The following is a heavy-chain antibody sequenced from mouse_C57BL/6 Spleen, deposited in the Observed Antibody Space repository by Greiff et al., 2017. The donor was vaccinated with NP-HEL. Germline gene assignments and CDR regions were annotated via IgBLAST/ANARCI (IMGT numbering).Heavy chain of an antibody. CDR3: ARGGTSDY. V-gene: IGHV1-82*01. CDR2: IYPGDGDT. J-gene: IGHJ2*01. Sequence: QVQLQQSGPELVKPGASVKISCKASGYAFSSSWMNWVKQRPGKGLEWIGRIYPGDGDTNYNGKFKGKATLTADKSSSTAYMQLSSLTSEDSAVYFCARGGTSDYWGQGTTLTVSS. CDR1: GYAFSSSW. D-gene: IGHD3-3*01.